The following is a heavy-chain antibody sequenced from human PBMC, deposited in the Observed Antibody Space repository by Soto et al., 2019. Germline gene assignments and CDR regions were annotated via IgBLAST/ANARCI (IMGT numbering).Heavy chain of an antibody. J-gene: IGHJ4*02. CDR3: ARHEMSSGFWSGYSLDY. CDR1: GGSISSYY. CDR2: IYYSGST. V-gene: IGHV4-59*08. Sequence: SETLSLTCTVSGGSISSYYWSWIRQPPGKGLEWIGYIYYSGSTNYNPSLKSRVTISVDTSKNQFSLKLSSVIAADTAVYYCARHEMSSGFWSGYSLDYWGQGTLVTVSS. D-gene: IGHD3-3*01.